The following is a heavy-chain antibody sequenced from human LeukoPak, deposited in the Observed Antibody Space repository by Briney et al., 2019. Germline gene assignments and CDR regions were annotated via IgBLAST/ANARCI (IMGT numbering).Heavy chain of an antibody. D-gene: IGHD1-14*01. Sequence: GGPLRLSCAGCGFTFDGYGSHGFRQPPDKGLEWVAVIAYDGSRAFYADSMKGRFTISRDNSKNTMSVQMDDLGAEDTAVYYCTRYNNDHFDYWGQGTLVTVSS. J-gene: IGHJ4*01. CDR1: GFTFDGYG. CDR2: IAYDGSRA. V-gene: IGHV3-33*01. CDR3: TRYNNDHFDY.